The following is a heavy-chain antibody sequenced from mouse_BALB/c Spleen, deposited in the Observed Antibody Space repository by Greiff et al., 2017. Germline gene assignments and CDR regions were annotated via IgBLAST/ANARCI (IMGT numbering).Heavy chain of an antibody. CDR1: GYAFSSYW. Sequence: VQLQQSGAELVRPGSSVKISCKASGYAFSSYWMNWVKQRPGQGLEWIGQIYPGDGDTNYNGKFKGKATLTADKSSSTAYMQLSSLTSEDSAVYFCARRGNYYAMDYWGQGTSVTVSS. V-gene: IGHV1-80*01. J-gene: IGHJ4*01. CDR2: IYPGDGDT. CDR3: ARRGNYYAMDY. D-gene: IGHD2-1*01.